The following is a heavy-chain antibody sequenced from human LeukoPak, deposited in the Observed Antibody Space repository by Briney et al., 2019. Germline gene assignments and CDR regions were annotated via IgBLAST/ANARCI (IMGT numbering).Heavy chain of an antibody. J-gene: IGHJ4*02. CDR3: ATWLYGIAAAGYDY. CDR2: FDPEDGET. Sequence: GASVKVSCKVSGYTLTELSMHWVRQAPGKGLEWMGGFDPEDGETIYARKFQGRVTMTEDTSTDTAYMELSSLRSEDTAVYCCATWLYGIAAAGYDYWGQGTLVTVSS. CDR1: GYTLTELS. D-gene: IGHD6-13*01. V-gene: IGHV1-24*01.